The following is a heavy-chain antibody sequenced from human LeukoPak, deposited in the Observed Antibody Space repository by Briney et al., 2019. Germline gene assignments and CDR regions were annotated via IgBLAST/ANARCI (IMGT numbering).Heavy chain of an antibody. CDR2: ISGSGAST. CDR3: AKSHHDSDGHSWFDP. CDR1: GLTFSSLA. J-gene: IGHJ5*02. Sequence: GGSLRLSCAASGLTFSSLAMSWVRQAPGKGLEWVSGISGSGASTFYADSVKGRFTTSRDNPKNTLYLQMNSLRADDTAVYYCAKSHHDSDGHSWFDPWGQGTLVAVSS. V-gene: IGHV3-23*01. D-gene: IGHD2-21*01.